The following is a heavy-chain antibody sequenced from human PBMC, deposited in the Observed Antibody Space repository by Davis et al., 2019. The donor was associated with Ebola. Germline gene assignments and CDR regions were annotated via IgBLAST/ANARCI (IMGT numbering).Heavy chain of an antibody. CDR2: ISSNGGST. D-gene: IGHD2-15*01. CDR3: AKGRDCSGGSCYYQFDY. CDR1: GFTFSSYA. J-gene: IGHJ4*02. Sequence: PGGSLRLSCSASGFTFSSYAMHWVRQAPGKGLEYVSAISSNGGSTYYADSVKGRITISRDNSKNTLYLQMNSLRVEDTAVYYCAKGRDCSGGSCYYQFDYWGQGTLVTVSS. V-gene: IGHV3-64*04.